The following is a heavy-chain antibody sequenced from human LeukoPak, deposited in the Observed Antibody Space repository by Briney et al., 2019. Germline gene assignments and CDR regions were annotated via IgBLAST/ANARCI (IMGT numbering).Heavy chain of an antibody. CDR1: GFTFSGYW. Sequence: GGSLRLSCAASGFTFSGYWMSWVRQAPGKGLEWVASIKDDGSEKYYMDSVKGRFTISRDNSKNTLYLQMNSLRAEDTAVYYCARDQRITMIVVASHWGQGTLVTVSS. J-gene: IGHJ4*02. CDR2: IKDDGSEK. CDR3: ARDQRITMIVVASH. D-gene: IGHD3-22*01. V-gene: IGHV3-7*01.